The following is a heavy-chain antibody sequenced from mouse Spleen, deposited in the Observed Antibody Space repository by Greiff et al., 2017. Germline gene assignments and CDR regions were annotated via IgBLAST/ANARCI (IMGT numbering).Heavy chain of an antibody. CDR1: GYSFTSYG. CDR3: ATRLNWDWFAY. Sequence: QVQLKESGPGLVAPSQSLSITCTVSGYSFTSYGIDWVRQSPGKGLEWLGVIWGVGSTNYNSALKARLSISKDNSKSQVFIKMNSLQTDDSAMYYCATRLNWDWFAYWGQGTLVTVSA. J-gene: IGHJ3*01. CDR2: IWGVGST. D-gene: IGHD4-1*01. V-gene: IGHV2-6*01.